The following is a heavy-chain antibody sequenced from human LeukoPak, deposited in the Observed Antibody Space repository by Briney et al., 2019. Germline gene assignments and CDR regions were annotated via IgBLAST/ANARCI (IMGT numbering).Heavy chain of an antibody. Sequence: GRSLRLSCAASEFTFSSYAMHWVRQAPGKGLEWVAVISYDGSNKYYADSVKGRFTISRDNSKNTLYLQMNSLRAEDTAMYYCARAYSSGWPPSGYWGQGTLVTVSS. J-gene: IGHJ4*02. D-gene: IGHD6-19*01. CDR3: ARAYSSGWPPSGY. V-gene: IGHV3-30*04. CDR2: ISYDGSNK. CDR1: EFTFSSYA.